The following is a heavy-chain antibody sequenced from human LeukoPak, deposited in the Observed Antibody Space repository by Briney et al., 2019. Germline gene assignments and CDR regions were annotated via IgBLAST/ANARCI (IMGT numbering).Heavy chain of an antibody. D-gene: IGHD3-22*01. J-gene: IGHJ4*02. Sequence: GGSLRLSCAASGFTFSSYSMNWVRQAPGKGLEWVSYISSSSTIYYADSVKGRFTISRDNAKNSLYLQMNSLRAEDTAVYYCARDLEYYYDSSGYYGFDYWGQGTLVTVSS. CDR2: ISSSSTI. CDR1: GFTFSSYS. CDR3: ARDLEYYYDSSGYYGFDY. V-gene: IGHV3-48*01.